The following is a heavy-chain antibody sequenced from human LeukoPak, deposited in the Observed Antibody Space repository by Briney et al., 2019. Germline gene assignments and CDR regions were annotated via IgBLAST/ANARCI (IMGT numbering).Heavy chain of an antibody. V-gene: IGHV4-39*02. D-gene: IGHD1-26*01. CDR2: IYYTGST. CDR1: GGSISSSYY. J-gene: IGHJ4*02. Sequence: SETLSLTCTVSGGSISSSYYGGWIRQPPGKGLEWIGYIYYTGSTYYNPSLKSRVTISVDTSKNQFSLEVSSVTAADTAVYYCARDDHSGSYYWGQGTLVTVSS. CDR3: ARDDHSGSYY.